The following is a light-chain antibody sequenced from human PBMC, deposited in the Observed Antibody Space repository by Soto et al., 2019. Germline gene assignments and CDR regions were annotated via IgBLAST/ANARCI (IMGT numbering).Light chain of an antibody. CDR3: QQYDKWPPSNT. CDR1: QSISTSY. J-gene: IGKJ2*01. Sequence: EIVLTQSPGTLSLSPGERATLSCRASQSISTSYLAWYQQKPGQAPRLLIYGASTRATGIPARFSGSGSGTEFTLTISSLQSEDFAVYYCQQYDKWPPSNTFGQGTKLEIK. V-gene: IGKV3-15*01. CDR2: GAS.